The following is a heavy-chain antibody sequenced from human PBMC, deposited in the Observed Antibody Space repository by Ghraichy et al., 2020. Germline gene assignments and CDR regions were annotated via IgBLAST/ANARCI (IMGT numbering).Heavy chain of an antibody. V-gene: IGHV3-23*01. CDR3: AKGDYDFWSGYLIDY. J-gene: IGHJ4*02. CDR1: GFTFSSYA. CDR2: ISGSGGST. D-gene: IGHD3-3*01. Sequence: GGSLRLSCAASGFTFSSYAMSWVRQAPGKGLEWVSAISGSGGSTYYADSVKGRFTISRDNSKNTLYLQMNSLRAEDSAVYYCAKGDYDFWSGYLIDYWGQGTLVTVSS.